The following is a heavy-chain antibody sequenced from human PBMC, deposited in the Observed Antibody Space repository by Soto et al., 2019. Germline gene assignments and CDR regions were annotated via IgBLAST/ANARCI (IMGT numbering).Heavy chain of an antibody. Sequence: GASVKVSCKASGYTFTSYGISWVRQAPGQGLEWMGWISAYNGNTNYAQKLQGRVTMTTDTSTSTAYMELRSLRSDDTAVYYCARGRWLGIAAASDFQHWGQGTLVTVSS. CDR1: GYTFTSYG. J-gene: IGHJ1*01. CDR3: ARGRWLGIAAASDFQH. CDR2: ISAYNGNT. V-gene: IGHV1-18*04. D-gene: IGHD6-13*01.